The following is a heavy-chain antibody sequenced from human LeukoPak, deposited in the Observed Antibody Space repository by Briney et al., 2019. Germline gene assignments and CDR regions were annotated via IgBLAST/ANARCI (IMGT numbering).Heavy chain of an antibody. V-gene: IGHV3-30*03. CDR1: GFTFSSYG. CDR3: ARSAGQRTTFGVAIYYYYGMDV. Sequence: GRSLRLSCAASGFTFSSYGMHWVRQAPGKGLEWVAVISYDGSNKYYADSVKGRFTISRDNSKNTLYLQMNSLRAEDTAVYYCARSAGQRTTFGVAIYYYYGMDVWGQGTTVTVSS. J-gene: IGHJ6*02. CDR2: ISYDGSNK. D-gene: IGHD3-3*01.